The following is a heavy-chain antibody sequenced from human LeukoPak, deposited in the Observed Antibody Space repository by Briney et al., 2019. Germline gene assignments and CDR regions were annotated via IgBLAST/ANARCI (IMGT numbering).Heavy chain of an antibody. V-gene: IGHV4-39*01. J-gene: IGHJ4*02. CDR3: ARHGGISGVGPTEDY. Sequence: SETLSLTCTVSGDSISSGTYYWGWIRQPPGKGLEWIGSIHNAGSTYYNPSLKSRVSISVDTSNAHFSLKLRSATAADTAVYYCARHGGISGVGPTEDYWGQGTLVTVSS. D-gene: IGHD1-26*01. CDR2: IHNAGST. CDR1: GDSISSGTYY.